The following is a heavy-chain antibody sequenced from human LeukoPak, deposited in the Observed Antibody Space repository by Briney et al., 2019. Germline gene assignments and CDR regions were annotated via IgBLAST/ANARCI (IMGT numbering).Heavy chain of an antibody. J-gene: IGHJ4*02. V-gene: IGHV3-30-3*01. D-gene: IGHD5/OR15-5a*01. CDR2: ISYDGSNK. Sequence: GGSLRLSCAASGFTFSSYAMHWVRQAPGKGLEWVAVISYDGSNKYYADSVKGRFTISSDNSKNTLYLQMNSLRAEDTAVYYCATGGSTITTPPDYWGQGTLVTVSS. CDR1: GFTFSSYA. CDR3: ATGGSTITTPPDY.